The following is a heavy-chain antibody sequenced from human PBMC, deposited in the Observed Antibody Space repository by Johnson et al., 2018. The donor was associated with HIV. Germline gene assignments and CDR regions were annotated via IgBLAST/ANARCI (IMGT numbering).Heavy chain of an antibody. CDR1: GFTFSSYG. J-gene: IGHJ3*02. Sequence: QVQLVESGGGVVQPGGSLRLSCAASGFTFSSYGMHWVRQAPGKGLEWVAFIRYDGSNKYYADSVKGRFTISRDNSKNTLLLQMNSLRAEDTAVYYCAKCIWGSSLIDAFDIWGQGTMVTVSS. D-gene: IGHD6-13*01. V-gene: IGHV3-30*02. CDR3: AKCIWGSSLIDAFDI. CDR2: IRYDGSNK.